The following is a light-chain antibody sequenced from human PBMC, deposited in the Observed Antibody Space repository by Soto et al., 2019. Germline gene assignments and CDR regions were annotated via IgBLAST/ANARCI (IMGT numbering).Light chain of an antibody. CDR3: AAWDNSLNGFV. CDR1: SSNIGKNT. J-gene: IGLJ1*01. CDR2: SDN. V-gene: IGLV1-44*01. Sequence: QSALTQPPSASGTPGQRVTISCSGSSSNIGKNTLNWFQQLPGTAPKLLIHSDNKWPSGVPARFSGSKSGTSGSLAITGLQSEDEADYYCAAWDNSLNGFVFGAGTKLTVL.